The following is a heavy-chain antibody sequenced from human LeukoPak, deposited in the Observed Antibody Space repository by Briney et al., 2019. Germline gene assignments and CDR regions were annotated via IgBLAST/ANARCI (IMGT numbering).Heavy chain of an antibody. J-gene: IGHJ3*02. CDR3: AKDVAVAGTGAFDI. V-gene: IGHV3-43*02. CDR1: GFTFDDYA. D-gene: IGHD6-19*01. Sequence: PGGSLRLSCAASGFTFDDYAMHWVRQAPGKGLEWVSLISGDGDSTYYADSVKGRFTISRDNSKNSLYLQMNSLRTEDTALYYCAKDVAVAGTGAFDIWGQGTMVTVSS. CDR2: ISGDGDST.